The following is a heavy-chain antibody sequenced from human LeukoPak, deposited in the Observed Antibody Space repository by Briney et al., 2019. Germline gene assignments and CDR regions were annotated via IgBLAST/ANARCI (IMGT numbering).Heavy chain of an antibody. CDR2: INPNSGGT. D-gene: IGHD5-12*01. Sequence: GASVKVSCKASGYTFTGHYMHWVRQAPGQGLEWMGWINPNSGGTNYAQKFQGRVTMTRDTSISTAYMELSRLRSDDTAVYYCARDYSGYDYFPDYYYGMDVWGQGTTVTASS. CDR1: GYTFTGHY. CDR3: ARDYSGYDYFPDYYYGMDV. J-gene: IGHJ6*02. V-gene: IGHV1-2*02.